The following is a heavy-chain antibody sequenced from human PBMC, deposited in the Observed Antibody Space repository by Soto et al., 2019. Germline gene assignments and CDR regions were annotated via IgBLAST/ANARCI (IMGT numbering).Heavy chain of an antibody. D-gene: IGHD6-19*01. CDR1: GFTFSSYA. CDR3: ARLDKFNGGWS. J-gene: IGHJ4*02. V-gene: IGHV3-30*14. Sequence: QVQLVESGGGVVQPGRSLRLSCAASGFTFSSYAMHWVRRAPGKGLEWVAAVSHDGKSGFYADSVSGRFTVSRDNSNNLVYLQMDRLRPEDSALFYCARLDKFNGGWSWGQGTAVTVSS. CDR2: VSHDGKSG.